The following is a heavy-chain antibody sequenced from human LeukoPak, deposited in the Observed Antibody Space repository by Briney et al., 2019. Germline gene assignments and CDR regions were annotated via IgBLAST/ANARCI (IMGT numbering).Heavy chain of an antibody. CDR1: GYTFTSYY. J-gene: IGHJ4*02. CDR2: INPSGGST. CDR3: VRDRMTSSTVDY. Sequence: GASVKVSCKASGYTFTSYYMHWVRQAPGQGREWMGIINPSGGSTSYAQKFQGRVTMTRVTSTSTVYMELSSLRSEDTGVYYCVRDRMTSSTVDYWGQGTLVTVSS. D-gene: IGHD2-2*01. V-gene: IGHV1-46*01.